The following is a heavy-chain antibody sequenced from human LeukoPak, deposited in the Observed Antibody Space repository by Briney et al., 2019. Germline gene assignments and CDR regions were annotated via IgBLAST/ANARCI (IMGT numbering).Heavy chain of an antibody. J-gene: IGHJ5*02. CDR2: ISSSGSTI. V-gene: IGHV3-11*01. Sequence: GGSLRLSCAASGFTFSDYYMSWIRQAPGKGLEWVSYISSSGSTIYYADSVKGRFTISRENAKNSLYLQMNSLRAEDTAVYYCARRSSSPWFDPWGQGTLVTVSS. CDR3: ARRSSSPWFDP. CDR1: GFTFSDYY. D-gene: IGHD6-6*01.